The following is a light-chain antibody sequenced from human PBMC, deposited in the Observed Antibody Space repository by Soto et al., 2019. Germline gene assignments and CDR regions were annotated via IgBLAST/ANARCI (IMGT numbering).Light chain of an antibody. CDR2: DTS. CDR1: QSVSIH. J-gene: IGKJ5*01. CDR3: QQYSNWPPIT. Sequence: VMTQSTCTLSVSLGERATLSCTASQSVSIHLAWYQQKPGQAPRLLIYDTSTRATGIPARFSGSGSGTEFTLTISSLQSEDFAVYYCQQYSNWPPITFGQGTRLEIK. V-gene: IGKV3-15*01.